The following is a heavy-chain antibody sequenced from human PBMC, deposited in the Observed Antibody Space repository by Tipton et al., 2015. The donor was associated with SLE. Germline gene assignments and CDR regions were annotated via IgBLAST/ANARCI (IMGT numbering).Heavy chain of an antibody. V-gene: IGHV1-46*01. Sequence: QLVQSGAEVKKPGASMKVSCKASGTTFIDSFVFWVRQAPGQGLEWMGMINPRGSGTAYAQKFQGRFTMTKDTSTRTVYMELSSTPPVVTASYYCARGSSPTPPAGSLYTARWCQGSLVTASS. J-gene: IGHJ4*02. D-gene: IGHD2-2*01. CDR2: INPRGSGT. CDR3: ARGSSPTPPAGSLYTAR. CDR1: GTTFIDSF.